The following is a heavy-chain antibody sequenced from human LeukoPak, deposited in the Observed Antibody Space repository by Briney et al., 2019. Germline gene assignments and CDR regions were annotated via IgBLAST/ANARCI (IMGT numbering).Heavy chain of an antibody. J-gene: IGHJ4*02. D-gene: IGHD2-2*01. CDR3: ARALDSSSSRYQAFEY. CDR2: IKQDGSEK. Sequence: PGGSLRLSCAASGFTFSSYWMSWVRQAPGKGLEWVANIKQDGSEKYYVDSVKGRFTISRDNAKNSLYLQTNSLRAEDTAVYYCARALDSSSSRYQAFEYWGQGTLVTVSS. CDR1: GFTFSSYW. V-gene: IGHV3-7*01.